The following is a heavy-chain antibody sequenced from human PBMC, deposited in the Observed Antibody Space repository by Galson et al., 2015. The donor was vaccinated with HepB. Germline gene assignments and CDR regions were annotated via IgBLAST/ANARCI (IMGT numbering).Heavy chain of an antibody. CDR2: INPNSGGT. V-gene: IGHV1-2*02. CDR1: GYTFTGYY. D-gene: IGHD1-26*01. CDR3: ARASGLGGHFDY. J-gene: IGHJ4*02. Sequence: SVKVSCKASGYTFTGYYMHWVRQAPGQGLEWMGWINPNSGGTNYAQKFQGRVTMTRDTSISTAYMELSRLRSDDTAVYYCARASGLGGHFDYWGQGTLVTVSS.